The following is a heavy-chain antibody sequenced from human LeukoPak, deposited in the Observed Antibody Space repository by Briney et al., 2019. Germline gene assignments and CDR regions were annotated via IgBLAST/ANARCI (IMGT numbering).Heavy chain of an antibody. D-gene: IGHD6-19*01. CDR3: ARMTVSGRDSWFDP. Sequence: GASVKVSCKASGYSFTSYDINWVRQATGQGLEWMGWMNPNSDNTGYAQKFQGRVTITRDTSINTAYMELSSLRSEDTAVYYCARMTVSGRDSWFDPWGQGTLVTVSS. J-gene: IGHJ5*02. V-gene: IGHV1-8*01. CDR2: MNPNSDNT. CDR1: GYSFTSYD.